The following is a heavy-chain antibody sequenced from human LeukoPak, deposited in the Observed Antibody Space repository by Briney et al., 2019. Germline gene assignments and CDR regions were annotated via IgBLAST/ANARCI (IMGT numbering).Heavy chain of an antibody. V-gene: IGHV4-34*01. D-gene: IGHD6-19*01. J-gene: IGHJ6*03. CDR3: ASRYSSGWYVSAMDV. Sequence: SETLSLTCAVYGKSFSGYYWTWIRQPPGKGLEWIGEISHSGDTNYNPSLKSRVTISVDTSKNQFSLKLSSVTAADTAVYYCASRYSSGWYVSAMDVWGKGTTVTISS. CDR1: GKSFSGYY. CDR2: ISHSGDT.